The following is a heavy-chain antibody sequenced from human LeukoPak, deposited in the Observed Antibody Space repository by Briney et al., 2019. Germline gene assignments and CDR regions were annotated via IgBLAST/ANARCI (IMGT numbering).Heavy chain of an antibody. V-gene: IGHV3-7*01. J-gene: IGHJ4*02. CDR3: VRGNLVFDY. CDR1: GSTFSTYW. Sequence: GGPLTLSCAASGSTFSTYWMSWVRQSPGKGLEWVANIKPGGREKNSADPVKGLFTLSRDNAENSLFLQMNSLRAEDTAVYYCVRGNLVFDYWGQGALVTVSS. CDR2: IKPGGREK. D-gene: IGHD1-7*01.